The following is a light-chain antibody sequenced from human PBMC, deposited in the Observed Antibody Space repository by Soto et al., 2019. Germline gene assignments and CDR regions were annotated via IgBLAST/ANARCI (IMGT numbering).Light chain of an antibody. Sequence: DIQMTQSPSTLSASVGDRVTITCRASQSISSWLAWYQQKPGKAPKLLIYKASNLASGVPSRFSGSGYGTDVNLTISSLQPDDFATYYCQQYNNYPWPFGQGTKVDMK. V-gene: IGKV1-5*03. CDR2: KAS. J-gene: IGKJ1*01. CDR3: QQYNNYPWP. CDR1: QSISSW.